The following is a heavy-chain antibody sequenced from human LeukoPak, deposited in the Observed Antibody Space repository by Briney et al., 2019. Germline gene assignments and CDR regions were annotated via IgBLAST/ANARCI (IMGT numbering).Heavy chain of an antibody. Sequence: PGGSLRLSCAASGFTFSSYGMHWVRQAPGKGLEWVAFIRYDGSNKYYADSVKGRFTISRDNSKNTLYLQMNSLRAEVTAVYYCGLGELSGYGMDVWGQGTTVTVSS. D-gene: IGHD3-10*01. CDR1: GFTFSSYG. J-gene: IGHJ6*02. V-gene: IGHV3-30*02. CDR3: GLGELSGYGMDV. CDR2: IRYDGSNK.